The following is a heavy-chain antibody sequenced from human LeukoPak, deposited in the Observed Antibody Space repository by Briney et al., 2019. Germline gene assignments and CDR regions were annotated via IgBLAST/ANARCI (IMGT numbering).Heavy chain of an antibody. V-gene: IGHV3-21*01. D-gene: IGHD5-18*01. CDR3: ARARGYSYGFDY. J-gene: IGHJ4*02. Sequence: GGSLRLSCAASGFTFSSYSMNWVRQAPGKGLEWVSSISSRSSYIYYADSVKGRFTISRDNAKNSLYLQMNSLRAEDTAVYYCARARGYSYGFDYWGQGTLVTVSS. CDR2: ISSRSSYI. CDR1: GFTFSSYS.